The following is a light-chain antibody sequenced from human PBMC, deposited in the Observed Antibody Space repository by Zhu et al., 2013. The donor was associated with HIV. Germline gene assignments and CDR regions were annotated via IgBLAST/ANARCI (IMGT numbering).Light chain of an antibody. Sequence: DIQMTQSPSTLSASVGDRVTITCRASQSISSWLAWYQQKPGKAPNLLIYDASSLESGVPSRFSGSGSGTEFTLTISSLQPDDFATYYCQQFNSFPFTFGPGTKVDIK. V-gene: IGKV1-5*01. CDR1: QSISSW. CDR2: DAS. J-gene: IGKJ3*01. CDR3: QQFNSFPFT.